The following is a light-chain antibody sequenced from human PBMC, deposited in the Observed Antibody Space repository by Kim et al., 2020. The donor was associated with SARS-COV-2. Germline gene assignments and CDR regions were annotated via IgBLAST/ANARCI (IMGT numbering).Light chain of an antibody. CDR1: SSDVGGYDF. Sequence: QSALTQPPSVSGSPGLSITISCAGTSSDVGGYDFVSWYQLNPGEAPKLLIYDVVKRPSGISNRFSGAKSGDTASLTISGLQADDEADYFCSSYASPNSLVFGGGTKVTVL. V-gene: IGLV2-14*03. CDR3: SSYASPNSLV. J-gene: IGLJ2*01. CDR2: DVV.